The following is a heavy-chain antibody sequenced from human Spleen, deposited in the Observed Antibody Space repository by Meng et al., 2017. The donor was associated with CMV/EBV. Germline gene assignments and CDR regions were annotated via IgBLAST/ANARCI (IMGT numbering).Heavy chain of an antibody. Sequence: ASVKVSCKASGYSFTSYDLNWVRQATGQGLEWMGWIYPNSGGTHYAQKFQGRLTVTRDTSISTGYMELSSLGSDDTAVYYCARDNDWGPDYWGQGTLVTVSS. CDR2: IYPNSGGT. CDR3: ARDNDWGPDY. J-gene: IGHJ4*02. D-gene: IGHD7-27*01. V-gene: IGHV1-2*02. CDR1: GYSFTSYD.